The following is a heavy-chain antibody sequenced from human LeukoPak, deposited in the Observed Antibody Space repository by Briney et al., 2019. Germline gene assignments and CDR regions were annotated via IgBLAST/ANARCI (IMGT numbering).Heavy chain of an antibody. V-gene: IGHV4-61*05. Sequence: SETLSLTCTVSGGSISSSSYYWGWIRQPPGKGLEWIGYIYYSGSTNYNPSLKSRVTISVDTSKNQFSLKLSSVTAADTAVYYCARTAVAGTVSDYWGQGTLVTVSS. CDR1: GGSISSSSYY. CDR3: ARTAVAGTVSDY. J-gene: IGHJ4*02. CDR2: IYYSGST. D-gene: IGHD6-19*01.